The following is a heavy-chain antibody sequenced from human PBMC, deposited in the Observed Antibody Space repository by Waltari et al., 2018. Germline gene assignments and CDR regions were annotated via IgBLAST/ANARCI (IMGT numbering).Heavy chain of an antibody. CDR2: IKHKGNT. V-gene: IGHV4-38-2*02. CDR3: ARDLYGGNAAEYFDP. J-gene: IGHJ4*02. D-gene: IGHD4-17*01. Sequence: QVQLQESGPGQLKPSETLSLTCSVSGYSIRDGYFWGWIRLPPGKGLEWIGSIKHKGNTYSNPCLNSRVTLALDTSKNQFSLTLTSVTAADTALYYCARDLYGGNAAEYFDPWGQGTLLTVSS. CDR1: GYSIRDGYF.